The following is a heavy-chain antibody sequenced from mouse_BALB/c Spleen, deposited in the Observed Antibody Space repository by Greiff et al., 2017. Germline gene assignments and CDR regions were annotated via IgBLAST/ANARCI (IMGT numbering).Heavy chain of an antibody. J-gene: IGHJ4*01. CDR2: IWGDGST. V-gene: IGHV2-6-7*01. CDR3: ARVWDYYAMDY. CDR1: GFSLTGYG. Sequence: VQLQESGPGLVAPSQSLSITCTVSGFSLTGYGVNWVRQPPGKGLEWLGMIWGDGSTDYNSALKSRLSISKDNSKSRVFLKMNSLQTDDTARYYCARVWDYYAMDYWGQGTSVTVSS.